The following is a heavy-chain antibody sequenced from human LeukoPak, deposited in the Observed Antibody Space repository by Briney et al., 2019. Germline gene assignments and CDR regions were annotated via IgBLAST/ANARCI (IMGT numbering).Heavy chain of an antibody. V-gene: IGHV4-39*07. CDR2: FYYSGNN. CDR3: ARVFGGFDY. CDR1: GGSISSSSYY. Sequence: SETLSLTCTVSGGSISSSSYYWGWIRQPPGKGLEWIGNFYYSGNNYYNPSLKSRVTILGDTSKNQFSLKLSSVTAADTAVYFCARVFGGFDYWGQGTLVTVFS. D-gene: IGHD3-10*02. J-gene: IGHJ4*02.